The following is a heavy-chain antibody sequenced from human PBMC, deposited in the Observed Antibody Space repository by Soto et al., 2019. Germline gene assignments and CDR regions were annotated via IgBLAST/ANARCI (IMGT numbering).Heavy chain of an antibody. CDR2: IIPIFGTA. CDR1: GGTFSSHA. Sequence: SVKVSCKASGGTFSSHAISWARQAPGQGLEWMGGIIPIFGTANYAQKFQGRVTITADKSTGTAYMELSSLRSEDTAVYYCATIYGSSSSCDSASLDYWGQGTLVTVSS. J-gene: IGHJ4*02. D-gene: IGHD2-2*01. CDR3: ATIYGSSSSCDSASLDY. V-gene: IGHV1-69*06.